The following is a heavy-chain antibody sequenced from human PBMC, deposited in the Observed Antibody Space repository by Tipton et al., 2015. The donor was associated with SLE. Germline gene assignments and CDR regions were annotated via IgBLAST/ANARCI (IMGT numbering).Heavy chain of an antibody. J-gene: IGHJ4*02. V-gene: IGHV4-38-2*01. D-gene: IGHD3-10*01. CDR1: HYSISSGYY. CDR2: FYPSGST. CDR3: AILRSDYYGSGSLFDY. Sequence: TLSLTCAVSHYSISSGYYWGWIRQPPGKGLEWIGRFYPSGSTNYNPSLKSRVTMSIDTSKNQFSLTLSSLTAADTAVYYCAILRSDYYGSGSLFDYWGQGTLVTVSS.